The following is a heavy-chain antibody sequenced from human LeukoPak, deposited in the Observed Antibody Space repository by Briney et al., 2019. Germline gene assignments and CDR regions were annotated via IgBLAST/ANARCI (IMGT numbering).Heavy chain of an antibody. CDR3: ARGSVPIFGVVIMTDYFDY. CDR2: INPNSGGT. Sequence: ASVKVSCKASGYTFTRYYMHWVRQAPGQGLEWMGWINPNSGGTNYAQKFQGRVTMTRDTSISTAYMELSRLRSDDTAVYYCARGSVPIFGVVIMTDYFDYWGQGTLVTVSS. J-gene: IGHJ4*02. CDR1: GYTFTRYY. V-gene: IGHV1-2*02. D-gene: IGHD3-3*01.